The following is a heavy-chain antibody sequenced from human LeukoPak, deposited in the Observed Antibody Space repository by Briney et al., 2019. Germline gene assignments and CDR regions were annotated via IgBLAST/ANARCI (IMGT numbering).Heavy chain of an antibody. CDR3: ARGGTRPDNWFDP. CDR2: VYYSGST. J-gene: IGHJ5*02. V-gene: IGHV4-59*01. Sequence: PSETLSLTCTVSGCSISSYYWSWIRQPPGKGLEWIGYVYYSGSTNYNPSVKSRVTISVDTSKNQFSLELSSVTAADTAVYYCARGGTRPDNWFDPWGQGTLVTVSS. CDR1: GCSISSYY.